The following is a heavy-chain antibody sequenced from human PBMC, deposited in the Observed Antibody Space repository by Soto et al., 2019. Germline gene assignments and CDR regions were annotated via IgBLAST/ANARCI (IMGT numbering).Heavy chain of an antibody. CDR1: GYTFTSYG. CDR2: ISAYNGNT. CDR3: ARGDSSSWTFPTDY. J-gene: IGHJ4*02. V-gene: IGHV1-18*01. D-gene: IGHD6-13*01. Sequence: GASVKVSCKASGYTFTSYGISWVRQAPGQGLEWMGWISAYNGNTKYAQKLQGRVTMTTDTSISTAYMELSSLRSEDTAVYYCARGDSSSWTFPTDYWGQGTLVSGSS.